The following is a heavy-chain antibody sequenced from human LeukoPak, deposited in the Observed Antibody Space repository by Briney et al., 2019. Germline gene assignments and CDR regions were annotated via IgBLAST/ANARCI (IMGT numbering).Heavy chain of an antibody. J-gene: IGHJ4*02. Sequence: GGSLGLSCAASGFTFRSYSMNWVRQAPGKGLEWVSAIDPSSTYIYYADSVKGRFTISRDNAENSLYLQMNSLRVEDTAVYYCARAPTVLVGYCSSSSCQADYWGQGTLVTVSS. CDR1: GFTFRSYS. D-gene: IGHD2-2*01. V-gene: IGHV3-21*01. CDR2: IDPSSTYI. CDR3: ARAPTVLVGYCSSSSCQADY.